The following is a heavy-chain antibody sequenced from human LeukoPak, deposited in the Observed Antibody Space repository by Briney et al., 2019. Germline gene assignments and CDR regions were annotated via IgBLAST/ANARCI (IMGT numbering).Heavy chain of an antibody. Sequence: SETLSLTCTVSGGSISTYYWGWIPQPPGKGLEWIGNLSYSGSPYYNPSLKSRVTISVDTSKNQFSLKLSSVTAADTAVYYCARRSPDYYGSGSYYQQNYYYMDVWGKGTTVTISS. D-gene: IGHD3-10*01. CDR3: ARRSPDYYGSGSYYQQNYYYMDV. V-gene: IGHV4-39*01. CDR2: LSYSGSP. CDR1: GGSISTYY. J-gene: IGHJ6*03.